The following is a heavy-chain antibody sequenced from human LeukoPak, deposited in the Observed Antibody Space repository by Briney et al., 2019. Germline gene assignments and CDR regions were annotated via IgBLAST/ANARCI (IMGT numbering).Heavy chain of an antibody. CDR3: ARSSGTYHFDY. CDR1: GFTFSSYE. Sequence: GGSLRLSCAASGFTFSSYEMNWVRQAPGKGLEWVSYISSSGTTIYYADSVKGRFTISRDNAKNSLFLQVNSLRAEDTAVYYCARSSGTYHFDYWGQGTLVSVSS. CDR2: ISSSGTTI. V-gene: IGHV3-48*03. D-gene: IGHD1-26*01. J-gene: IGHJ4*02.